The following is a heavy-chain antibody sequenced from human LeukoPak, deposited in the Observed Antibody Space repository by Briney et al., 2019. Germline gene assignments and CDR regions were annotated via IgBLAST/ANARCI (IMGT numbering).Heavy chain of an antibody. CDR2: IYYRGST. J-gene: IGHJ4*02. V-gene: IGHV4-39*01. CDR3: ARMQRVTMVTAILYYFDC. D-gene: IGHD4/OR15-4a*01. Sequence: PSETLSLTCTVSGGFISSSSYYWGWIRQPPGKGLEWIGSIYYRGSTYYNPSLKSRVTISVDTSKNQFSLKLSSVTAADTAVYYCARMQRVTMVTAILYYFDCWGQGTLVTVSS. CDR1: GGFISSSSYY.